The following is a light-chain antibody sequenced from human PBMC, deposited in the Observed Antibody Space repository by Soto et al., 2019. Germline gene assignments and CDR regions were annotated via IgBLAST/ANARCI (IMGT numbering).Light chain of an antibody. CDR3: NHYNSYSEE. J-gene: IGKJ1*01. CDR2: KAS. CDR1: PTSSSW. V-gene: IGKV1-5*03. Sequence: SPSTLSGSVGDRVTITCRPSPTSSSWLAWYQQKPGKGPKLLIYKASTLKSGVPSRFSGSGSGTEFTLTISSLQSDDFGNYCFNHYNSYSEEFGQGTKV.